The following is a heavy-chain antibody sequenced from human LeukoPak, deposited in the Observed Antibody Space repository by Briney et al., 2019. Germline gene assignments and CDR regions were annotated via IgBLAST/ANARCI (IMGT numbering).Heavy chain of an antibody. V-gene: IGHV4-61*02. CDR3: ARDPPRDDFWSGSNYYYYMDV. CDR1: GGSISSGSYY. J-gene: IGHJ6*03. CDR2: IYTSGST. Sequence: SETLSLTCTVSGGSISSGSYYWSWIRQPAGKGLEWIGRIYTSGSTNYNPSLKSRVTISVDTSKNQFSLKLSSVTAADTAVYYCARDPPRDDFWSGSNYYYYMDVWGKGTTVTVSS. D-gene: IGHD3-3*01.